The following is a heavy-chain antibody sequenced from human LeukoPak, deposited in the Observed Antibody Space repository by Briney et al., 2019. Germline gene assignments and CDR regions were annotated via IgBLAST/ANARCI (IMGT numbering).Heavy chain of an antibody. CDR1: GYTFTSYD. J-gene: IGHJ4*02. CDR2: MNPNSGNT. CDR3: ARRRGSVGASDY. D-gene: IGHD1-26*01. Sequence: GASVKVSCKASGYTFTSYDINWVRQATGQGLEWMGWMNPNSGNTGYAQKFQGRVTMTRNTSISTAYMELSSLRSEDTAVYYCARRRGSVGASDYWGQGTLVTVSS. V-gene: IGHV1-8*01.